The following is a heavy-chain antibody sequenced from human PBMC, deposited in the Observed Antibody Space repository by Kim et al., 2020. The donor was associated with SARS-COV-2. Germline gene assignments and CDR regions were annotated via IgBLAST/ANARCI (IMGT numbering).Heavy chain of an antibody. CDR2: ICAGGDT. Sequence: GGSLRLSCAASGFTVSSHYMTWVRQAPGKGLEWVLIICAGGDTNYGDAAKGRFTISRDNSKNKLYLQMNSLRAEDTAVYYCGRDDNISGYNNFDYWGQGTLVTVSS. D-gene: IGHD1-1*01. V-gene: IGHV3-66*01. CDR3: GRDDNISGYNNFDY. CDR1: GFTVSSHY. J-gene: IGHJ4*02.